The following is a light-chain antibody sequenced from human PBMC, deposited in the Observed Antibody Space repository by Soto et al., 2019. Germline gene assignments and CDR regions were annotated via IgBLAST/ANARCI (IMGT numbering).Light chain of an antibody. CDR1: NIGSKS. CDR2: DDS. V-gene: IGLV3-21*02. CDR3: QVWDTSSDHYV. J-gene: IGLJ1*01. Sequence: SYELTPPPSVSVAPGQTARTTCGGNNIGSKSVHWYQQKPGQAPVLVVYDDSDRPSGIPERFSGSNSGNTATLTISRVEAGDEADYHCQVWDTSSDHYVFGTGTKVTVL.